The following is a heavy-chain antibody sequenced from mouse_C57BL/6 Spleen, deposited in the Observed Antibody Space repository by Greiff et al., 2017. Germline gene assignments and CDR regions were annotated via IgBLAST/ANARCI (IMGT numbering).Heavy chain of an antibody. CDR1: GFSFNTYA. CDR2: IRSKSNNYAT. D-gene: IGHD1-1*01. CDR3: VRHSGTYAMGD. Sequence: EVKLVESGGGLVQPKGSLKLSCAASGFSFNTYAMNWVRQAPGKGLEWVARIRSKSNNYATYYAESVKDRFTISRDDSESMLYLQMNNLKSEDTAMYYCVRHSGTYAMGDWGQETSVTVSA. J-gene: IGHJ4*01. V-gene: IGHV10-1*01.